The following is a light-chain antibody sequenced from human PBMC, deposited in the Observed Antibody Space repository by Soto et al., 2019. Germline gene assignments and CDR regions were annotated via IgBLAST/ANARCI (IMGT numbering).Light chain of an antibody. CDR3: AAWDDSLSGSYV. J-gene: IGLJ1*01. V-gene: IGLV1-47*01. CDR2: RNN. Sequence: QGVQTHPPSASWTPGDVVTISCSGSSSNIGSNYVYWYQQLPGTAPKLLIYRNNQRPSGVPDRFSGSKSGTSASLAISGLRSEDEADYYCAAWDDSLSGSYVFGTGTKVTVL. CDR1: SSNIGSNY.